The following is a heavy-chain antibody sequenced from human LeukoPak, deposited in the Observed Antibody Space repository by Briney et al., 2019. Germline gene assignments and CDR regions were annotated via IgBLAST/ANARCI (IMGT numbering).Heavy chain of an antibody. CDR2: MNPNSGNT. CDR3: ARASDFWSGYYTYYYYGMDV. Sequence: ASVKASCKASGYTFTSYDINWVRQATGQGLEWMGWMNPNSGNTGYAQKFQGRVTMTRNTSISTAYMELSSLRSEDTAVYYCARASDFWSGYYTYYYYGMDVWGQGTTVTVSS. D-gene: IGHD3-3*01. V-gene: IGHV1-8*01. J-gene: IGHJ6*02. CDR1: GYTFTSYD.